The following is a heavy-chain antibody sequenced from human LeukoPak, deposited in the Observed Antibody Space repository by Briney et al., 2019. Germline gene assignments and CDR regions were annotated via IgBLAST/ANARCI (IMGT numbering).Heavy chain of an antibody. J-gene: IGHJ4*02. CDR1: GFTFSSYA. CDR3: ATDIAVVVVAATPRNNY. D-gene: IGHD2-15*01. V-gene: IGHV3-23*01. Sequence: PGGSLRLSCAASGFTFSSYAMSWVRQAPGKGLEWVSAISGSGGSTYYADSVKGRFTISRDNSKNTLYLQMNSLRAEDTAVYYCATDIAVVVVAATPRNNYWGQGTLVTVSS. CDR2: ISGSGGST.